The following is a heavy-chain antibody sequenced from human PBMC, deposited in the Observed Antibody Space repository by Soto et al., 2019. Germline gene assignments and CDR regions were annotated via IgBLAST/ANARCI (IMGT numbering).Heavy chain of an antibody. D-gene: IGHD3-22*01. CDR2: IFSNDDK. Sequence: QVTLKESGPVLVKPTETLTLTCTVSGFSLSNARMGVSWIRQPPGEALEWLAHIFSNDDKSYSTSLKSRLTISKDTSKSQVVLTMTNMDPVDTATYYCARIDYYASRSNFHYYDMDVWGQGTTVTVSS. CDR3: ARIDYYASRSNFHYYDMDV. CDR1: GFSLSNARMG. V-gene: IGHV2-26*01. J-gene: IGHJ6*02.